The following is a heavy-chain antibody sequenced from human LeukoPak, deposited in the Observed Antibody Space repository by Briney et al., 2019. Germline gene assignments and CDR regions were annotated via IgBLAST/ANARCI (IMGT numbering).Heavy chain of an antibody. CDR3: AREHRAFDI. Sequence: GGSLRLSCEASGFTFSSYAMSWVRQAPGKGLEWVSGISGSGDTTYYADSVKGRFTISRDNAKNSLYLQMNSLRAEDTAVYYCAREHRAFDIWGQGTMVTVSS. J-gene: IGHJ3*02. CDR1: GFTFSSYA. CDR2: ISGSGDTT. V-gene: IGHV3-23*01.